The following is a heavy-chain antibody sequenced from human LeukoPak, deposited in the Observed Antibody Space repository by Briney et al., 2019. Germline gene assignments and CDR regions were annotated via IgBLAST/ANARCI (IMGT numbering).Heavy chain of an antibody. Sequence: GGSLRLSCAASGFTFSSYGMHWVRQAPGKGLEWVAVIWYDGSNKYYADSVKGRFTIPRDNSKNTLYLQMNSLRAEDTAVYYCARDNGYSYGYSDYWGPGALVTVSS. J-gene: IGHJ4*02. CDR3: ARDNGYSYGYSDY. D-gene: IGHD5-18*01. CDR2: IWYDGSNK. CDR1: GFTFSSYG. V-gene: IGHV3-33*01.